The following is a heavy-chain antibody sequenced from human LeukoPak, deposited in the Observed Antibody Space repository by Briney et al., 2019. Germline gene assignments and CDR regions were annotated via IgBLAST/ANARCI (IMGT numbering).Heavy chain of an antibody. CDR1: GGSISSSSYY. CDR3: ARYSSGWYY. J-gene: IGHJ4*02. CDR2: IYYSGST. Sequence: PSETLSLTYTVSGGSISSSSYYWGWIRQPPGKGLEWIGSIYYSGSTYYNPSLKSRVTISVDTSKNQFSLKLSSVTDADTAVYYCARYSSGWYYWGQGTLVTVSS. V-gene: IGHV4-39*01. D-gene: IGHD6-19*01.